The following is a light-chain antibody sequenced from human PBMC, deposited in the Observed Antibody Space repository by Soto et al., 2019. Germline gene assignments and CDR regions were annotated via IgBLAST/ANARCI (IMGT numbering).Light chain of an antibody. CDR2: DAS. J-gene: IGKJ1*01. CDR3: QQYNSPLWS. CDR1: QSISSW. Sequence: DIQMTQSPSTLSASVGDRVTITCRASQSISSWLAWYHQKPGKAPKLLIYDASSLESGVPSRFSGSGSGTEFTLTISRLQPDDFATYYCQQYNSPLWSFGQGTKVEIK. V-gene: IGKV1-5*01.